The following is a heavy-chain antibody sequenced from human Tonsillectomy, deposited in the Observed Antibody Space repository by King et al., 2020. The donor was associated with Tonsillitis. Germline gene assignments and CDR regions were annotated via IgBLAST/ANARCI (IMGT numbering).Heavy chain of an antibody. J-gene: IGHJ3*02. CDR2: VSGSGGST. V-gene: IGHV3-23*04. CDR3: AENQLRRSGWLPPRAFNI. CDR1: GFTFSSYA. D-gene: IGHD6-19*01. Sequence: VQLVESGGGLAQPGGSLRLSCAASGFTFSSYAMSWVRQAPGKGLEWVSTVSGSGGSTYYADSVKGRFTISRDNSKNTLYLQMNSLRAEDTAVYYCAENQLRRSGWLPPRAFNIWGQGTMVTVSS.